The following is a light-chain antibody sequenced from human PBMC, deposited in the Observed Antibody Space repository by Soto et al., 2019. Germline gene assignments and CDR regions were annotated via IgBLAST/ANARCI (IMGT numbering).Light chain of an antibody. CDR3: SSYAGGKYV. CDR1: SSDVGGYNY. Sequence: QSALTQPPSASGSPGQSVTISCTGTSSDVGGYNYVSWYLQYPGKAPKLMIYEVTKRPSGVPDRFSGAKSGNTASLTVSGLQAEDEADYYCSSYAGGKYVFGTGTKVT. CDR2: EVT. V-gene: IGLV2-8*01. J-gene: IGLJ1*01.